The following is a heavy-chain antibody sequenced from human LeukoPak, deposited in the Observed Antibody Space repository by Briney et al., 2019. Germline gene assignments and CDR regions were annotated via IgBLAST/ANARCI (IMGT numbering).Heavy chain of an antibody. Sequence: SETLSLTCAVYGGSFSSYYWSWIRQPPGKGLEWIGCIYYSGSTNYNPSFKSRVTISVDTSKNQFSLKLSSVTAAGTAVYYCARGRYVTTRGGAAAGFLDYWGQGTLVTVST. D-gene: IGHD6-13*01. CDR1: GGSFSSYY. V-gene: IGHV4-59*12. CDR2: IYYSGST. J-gene: IGHJ4*02. CDR3: ARGRYVTTRGGAAAGFLDY.